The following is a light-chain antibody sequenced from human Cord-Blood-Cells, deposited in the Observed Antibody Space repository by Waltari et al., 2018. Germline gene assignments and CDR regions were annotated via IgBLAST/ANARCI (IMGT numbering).Light chain of an antibody. CDR1: QDISNY. V-gene: IGKV1-33*01. J-gene: IGKJ4*01. CDR3: QQYDNLPLT. Sequence: DIQKTQSPYSLSASVGDRVTITCQASQDISNYLNWYQQKPGKAPKLLTYDASNLETGVPSRFSGSGSGTDFTFTISSLQPEDIATYYCQQYDNLPLTFGGGTKVEIK. CDR2: DAS.